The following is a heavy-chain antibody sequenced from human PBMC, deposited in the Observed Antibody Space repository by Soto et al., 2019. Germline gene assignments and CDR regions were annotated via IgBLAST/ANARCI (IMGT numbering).Heavy chain of an antibody. D-gene: IGHD1-1*01. J-gene: IGHJ1*01. V-gene: IGHV1-69*01. CDR2: IIPIFGIT. CDR1: GGTFSGYA. Sequence: QAQLMQSGAEVKEPGSSVKVSCKASGGTFSGYAISWVRQAPGQGLEWLGGIIPIFGITNYAQKYQNRLTTAADESSATVYMDLRSLTSEDSAIYYCARDPRSITGTTSSEDFQHWGQGTVVSVS. CDR3: ARDPRSITGTTSSEDFQH.